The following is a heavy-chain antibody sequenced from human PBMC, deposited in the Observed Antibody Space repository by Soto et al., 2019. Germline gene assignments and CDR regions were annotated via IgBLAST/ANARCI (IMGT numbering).Heavy chain of an antibody. D-gene: IGHD6-13*01. J-gene: IGHJ6*02. CDR3: ASLLAGGLSESSSWSTYCYYGMDV. Sequence: VGTLRLSCAASGVTFSSYSRRWFRQAPGKGLEWVADISYDGSNKYYAYSAKGRFNIPSANSKNTLYLQMTSLRAEDTAVYYCASLLAGGLSESSSWSTYCYYGMDVWGQGTTVTVSS. CDR2: ISYDGSNK. CDR1: GVTFSSYS. V-gene: IGHV3-30-3*01.